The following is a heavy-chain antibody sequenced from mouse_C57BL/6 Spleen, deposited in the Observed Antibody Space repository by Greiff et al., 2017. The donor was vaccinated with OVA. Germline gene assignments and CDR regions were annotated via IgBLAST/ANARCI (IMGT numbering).Heavy chain of an antibody. CDR2: INYDGSST. CDR1: GFTFSDYY. V-gene: IGHV5-16*01. CDR3: ARENQLGRRAMDY. Sequence: EVMLVESEGGLVQPGSSMKLSCTASGFTFSDYYMAWVRQVPEKGLEWVANINYDGSSTYYLDSLKSRFIISRDNAKNILYLQMSSLKSEDTATYYCARENQLGRRAMDYWGQGTSVTVSS. D-gene: IGHD4-1*02. J-gene: IGHJ4*01.